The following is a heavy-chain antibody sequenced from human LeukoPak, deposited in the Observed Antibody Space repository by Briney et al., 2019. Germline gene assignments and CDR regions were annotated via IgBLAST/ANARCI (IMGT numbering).Heavy chain of an antibody. CDR3: ARGHSNYGDYFDY. CDR2: ITRSSIYI. CDR1: GFTLSSYS. V-gene: IGHV3-21*01. D-gene: IGHD4-11*01. Sequence: GGSLRLSCAASGFTLSSYSMNWVRQAPGKGLEWVSCITRSSIYIYYADSVKGRFTISRDNAKNSLSLQMNSLRAEDTAVYYCARGHSNYGDYFDYWGQGTLVTVSS. J-gene: IGHJ4*02.